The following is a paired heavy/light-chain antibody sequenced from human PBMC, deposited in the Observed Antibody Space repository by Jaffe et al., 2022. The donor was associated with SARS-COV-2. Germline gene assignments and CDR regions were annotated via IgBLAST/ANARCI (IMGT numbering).Heavy chain of an antibody. CDR3: ARERDYGDYGGAFDI. CDR1: GDSVSSNSAT. Sequence: QVQLQQSGPGLVKPSQTLSATCVISGDSVSSNSATWNWIRQSPSRGLEWLGRTYYRSRWYFDYAVSVESRITINPDTSKSQFSLQLSSVTPEDTAVYYCARERDYGDYGGAFDIWGQGTMVTVSS. J-gene: IGHJ3*02. CDR2: TYYRSRWYF. V-gene: IGHV6-1*01. D-gene: IGHD4-17*01.
Light chain of an antibody. CDR3: QQYDNLPLFT. Sequence: DIQMTQSPSSLSASVGDRVTISCQASQDINYYLNWYQQKPGKAPKLLIHDASNLETGVPSRFSGSGSGTDFTFTISSLQPEDIATYYCQQYDNLPLFTFGPGTKVDIK. V-gene: IGKV1-33*01. CDR2: DAS. J-gene: IGKJ3*01. CDR1: QDINYY.